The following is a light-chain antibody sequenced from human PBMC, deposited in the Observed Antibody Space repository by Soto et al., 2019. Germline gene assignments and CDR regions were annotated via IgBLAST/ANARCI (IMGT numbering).Light chain of an antibody. CDR2: DAS. CDR1: QSVNSH. CDR3: QQYYDRPLT. J-gene: IGKJ2*01. Sequence: ERVMTQSPATLSVSPGERATLFCRASQSVNSHLAWYQQKPGQAPRLLISDASTRATGVPARFSGSGSGTEFTLTISSLQSEDFAVYYCQQYYDRPLTFGQGTKLEVK. V-gene: IGKV3-15*01.